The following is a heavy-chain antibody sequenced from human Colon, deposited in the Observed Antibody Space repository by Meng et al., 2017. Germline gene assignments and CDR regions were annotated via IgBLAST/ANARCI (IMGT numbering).Heavy chain of an antibody. J-gene: IGHJ5*02. D-gene: IGHD5-18*01. CDR3: ATDSYTSMPS. CDR1: GLTFSSYW. V-gene: IGHV3-74*01. CDR2: VSNDESIT. Sequence: VDLVGSGGGLFTPGGSLRLSCAASGLTFSSYWMNWVRQTPGKGLVWVSRVSNDESITSYADSVQGRFTISRDNAKNTLYLQMNSLRLEDTAVYYCATDSYTSMPSWGQGTLVTVSS.